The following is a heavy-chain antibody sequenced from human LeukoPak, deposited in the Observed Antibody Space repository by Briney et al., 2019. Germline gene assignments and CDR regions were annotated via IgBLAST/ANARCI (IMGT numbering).Heavy chain of an antibody. Sequence: GGSLRLSCAASGFTFSSYAMSWVRQAPGKGLEWGSAISYNGGSTYYADSVKGRFTISRDNSKNTLYLQMNSLRAEETAVYYCPAGDHLNYGVEYRGQGTLVTVSS. CDR3: PAGDHLNYGVEY. J-gene: IGHJ4*02. CDR1: GFTFSSYA. D-gene: IGHD4-17*01. V-gene: IGHV3-23*01. CDR2: ISYNGGST.